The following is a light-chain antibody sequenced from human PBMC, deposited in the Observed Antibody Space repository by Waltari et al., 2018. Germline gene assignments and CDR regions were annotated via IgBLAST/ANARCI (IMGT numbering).Light chain of an antibody. Sequence: DIVMTQSPLSLPITPGEPASISCRYSQSLLHSNGYNYLDWYLQKPGQSTQLLIYLGSNRASGVPDRFSGSGSGTDFTLKISRVEAEDVGVYYCMQALQTWTFGQGTKLEIK. CDR2: LGS. CDR1: QSLLHSNGYNY. CDR3: MQALQTWT. V-gene: IGKV2-28*01. J-gene: IGKJ2*01.